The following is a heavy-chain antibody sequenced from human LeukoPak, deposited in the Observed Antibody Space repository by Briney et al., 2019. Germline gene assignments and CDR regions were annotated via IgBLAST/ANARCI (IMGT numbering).Heavy chain of an antibody. D-gene: IGHD2-15*01. Sequence: GGSLRLSCAASGFTFSNYAMYWVRQAPGKGLEWVAVISFDGSDKYYADSVKGRFTLSRDNSKNTLYLQMNSLGPEDTAVYFCARKNTQDAFDIWGQGTMVTVSS. CDR2: ISFDGSDK. CDR1: GFTFSNYA. CDR3: ARKNTQDAFDI. V-gene: IGHV3-30*03. J-gene: IGHJ3*02.